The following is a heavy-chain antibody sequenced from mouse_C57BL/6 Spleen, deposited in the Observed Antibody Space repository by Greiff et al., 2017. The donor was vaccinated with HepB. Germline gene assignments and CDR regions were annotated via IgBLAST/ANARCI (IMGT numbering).Heavy chain of an antibody. D-gene: IGHD1-1*01. CDR1: GYTFTDYN. CDR3: ARGGVVAPGWFAY. J-gene: IGHJ3*01. V-gene: IGHV1-22*01. CDR2: INPNNGGT. Sequence: EVQLQQSGPELVKPGASVKMSCKASGYTFTDYNMHWVKQSHGKSLEWIGYINPNNGGTSYNQKFKGKATLTVNKSSSTAYMELRSLTSEDSAVYYCARGGVVAPGWFAYWGQGTLVTVSA.